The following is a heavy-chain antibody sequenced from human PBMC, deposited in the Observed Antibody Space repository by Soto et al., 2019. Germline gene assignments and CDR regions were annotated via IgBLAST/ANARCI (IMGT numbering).Heavy chain of an antibody. J-gene: IGHJ1*01. D-gene: IGHD3-10*01. CDR1: RYTFTSYD. CDR3: ARRSSTYLNEVIYDI. CDR2: MRTARGDT. V-gene: IGHV1-2*02. Sequence: GASVKVSCKASRYTFTSYDLFWVRQSPGQGLEWMGWMRTARGDTHYAQNFQGRVTMTRDTSISTAYMELNNLVSDDTAVYYCARRSSTYLNEVIYDIWGQGTLVTVSS.